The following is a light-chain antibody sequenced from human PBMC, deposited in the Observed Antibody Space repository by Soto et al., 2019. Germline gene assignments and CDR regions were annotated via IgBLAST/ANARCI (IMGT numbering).Light chain of an antibody. CDR3: WLCITWPRLT. CDR2: RAS. CDR1: QTVGSN. Sequence: EIVMTQSPATLSVSPGERATLSCRASQTVGSNLVWYQQKPSQAPRLLIYRASTRATDIPARFSGSGTGTEFTLTVSSLQSEDFVFDYCWLCITWPRLTFGEGTKVEIK. J-gene: IGKJ1*01. V-gene: IGKV3D-15*01.